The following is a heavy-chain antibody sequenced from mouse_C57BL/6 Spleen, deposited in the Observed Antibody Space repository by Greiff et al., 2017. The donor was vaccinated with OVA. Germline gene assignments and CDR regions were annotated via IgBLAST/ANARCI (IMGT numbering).Heavy chain of an antibody. D-gene: IGHD1-1*01. CDR2: INPSNGGT. V-gene: IGHV1-53*01. Sequence: QVQLQQSGTELVKPGASVKLSCKASGYTFTSYWMHWVKQRPGQGLEWIGNINPSNGGTNYNEKFKSKATLTVDKSSSTAYMQLSSLTSEDSAVYYCARYRATVVARYFDVWGTGTTVTVSS. J-gene: IGHJ1*03. CDR3: ARYRATVVARYFDV. CDR1: GYTFTSYW.